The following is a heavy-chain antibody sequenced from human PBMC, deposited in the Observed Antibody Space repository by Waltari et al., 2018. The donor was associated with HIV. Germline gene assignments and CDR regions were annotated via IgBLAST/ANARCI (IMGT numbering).Heavy chain of an antibody. V-gene: IGHV1-2*02. CDR3: ARDPSYGFAACDY. J-gene: IGHJ4*02. Sequence: QVQLVQSGAEVKKPGASVKVSCKASGYTFTGYYIHWVRQAPGQGLEWMGWSNPKNGDTNFAQNFQGRVTMTSDTSIGAVYMELSSLTSDDTAIYYCARDPSYGFAACDYWGQGTLVTVSS. D-gene: IGHD2-15*01. CDR1: GYTFTGYY. CDR2: SNPKNGDT.